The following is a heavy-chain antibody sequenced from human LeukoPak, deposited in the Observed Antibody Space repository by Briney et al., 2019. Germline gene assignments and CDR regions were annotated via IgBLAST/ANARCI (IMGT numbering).Heavy chain of an antibody. CDR1: GGTFSSYA. V-gene: IGHV1-46*01. CDR3: ARERGGDCYFDY. CDR2: INPNNGDT. J-gene: IGHJ4*02. Sequence: ASVKVSCKASGGTFSSYAISWVRQAPGQGLEWMGTINPNNGDTNYSPKFQGRVTMTRDTSTSTVYMELSSLRSEDTAVYYCARERGGDCYFDYWGQGTLVTVSS. D-gene: IGHD2-21*01.